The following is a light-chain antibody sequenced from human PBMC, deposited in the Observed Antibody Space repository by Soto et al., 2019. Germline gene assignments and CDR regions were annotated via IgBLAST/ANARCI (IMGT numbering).Light chain of an antibody. CDR1: QGITAS. CDR2: GAS. CDR3: LQYYSHPLT. Sequence: DIQMTQSPSAMSASLGDRVTITCRASQGITASLAWFQQKPGKAPKRLIYGASTLQSGVPSRFSGSGSGTEFTLTISSLQTEDFATYFCLQYYSHPLTFGGGTKVDIK. J-gene: IGKJ4*01. V-gene: IGKV1-17*03.